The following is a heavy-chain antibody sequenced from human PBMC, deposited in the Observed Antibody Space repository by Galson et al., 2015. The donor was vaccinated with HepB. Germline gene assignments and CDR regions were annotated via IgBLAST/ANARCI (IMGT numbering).Heavy chain of an antibody. J-gene: IGHJ4*02. Sequence: SLRLSCAASGFTFSSYGMHWVRQAPGKGLEWVAVIWYDGSNKYYADSVKGRFTISRDNSKNTLYLQMNSLRAEDTAAYYCARGGRNPETDYDFWSGYSLDYWGQGTLVTVSS. V-gene: IGHV3-33*01. CDR1: GFTFSSYG. D-gene: IGHD3-3*01. CDR3: ARGGRNPETDYDFWSGYSLDY. CDR2: IWYDGSNK.